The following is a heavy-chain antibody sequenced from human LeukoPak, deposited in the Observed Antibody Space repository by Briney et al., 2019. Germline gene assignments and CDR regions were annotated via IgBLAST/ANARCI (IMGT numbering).Heavy chain of an antibody. D-gene: IGHD3-10*01. V-gene: IGHV3-30*18. CDR3: AKDSTRSYYGSGSYYHPYYYYGMDV. Sequence: GRSLRLSCAASGLTFSSYGMHWVRQAPGKGLEWVAVISYDGSNKYYADSVKGRFTISRDNSKNTLYLQMNSLRAEDTAVYYCAKDSTRSYYGSGSYYHPYYYYGMDVWGQGTTVTVSS. CDR1: GLTFSSYG. CDR2: ISYDGSNK. J-gene: IGHJ6*02.